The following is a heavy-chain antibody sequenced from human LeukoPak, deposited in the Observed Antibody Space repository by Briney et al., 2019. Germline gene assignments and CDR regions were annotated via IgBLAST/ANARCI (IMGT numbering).Heavy chain of an antibody. Sequence: PSETLSLTCTVSGGSISSYYWSWIRQPPGKGLEWIGYIYYSGSTNYNPSLKSRVTISVDTSKNQFSLKLSSVTAADTAVYYCARGAKLDRSRFDPWGQGTLVTVSS. V-gene: IGHV4-59*01. J-gene: IGHJ5*02. CDR2: IYYSGST. CDR1: GGSISSYY. D-gene: IGHD3-3*02. CDR3: ARGAKLDRSRFDP.